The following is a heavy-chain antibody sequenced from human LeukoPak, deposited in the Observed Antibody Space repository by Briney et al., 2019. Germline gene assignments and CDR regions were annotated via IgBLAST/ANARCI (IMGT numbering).Heavy chain of an antibody. D-gene: IGHD6-13*01. J-gene: IGHJ4*02. CDR1: GYTFAAYF. V-gene: IGHV1-2*06. CDR3: ARVGFTSSWSNFDY. Sequence: GASVNLSCKASGYTFAAYFIHWVRQAPGQGLEWMGRINPNGGDTNYAQKFQGRVTMTGDTSISTAYMELSSLRSDDTAMYYCARVGFTSSWSNFDYWGQGTLVTVSS. CDR2: INPNGGDT.